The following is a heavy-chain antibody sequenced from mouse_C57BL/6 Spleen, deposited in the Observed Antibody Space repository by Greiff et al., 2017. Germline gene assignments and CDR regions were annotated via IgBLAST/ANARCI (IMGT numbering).Heavy chain of an antibody. CDR2: IRNKANGYTT. Sequence: EVKLEESGGGLVQPGGSLSLSCAASGFTFTDYYMSWVRQPPGKALEWLGFIRNKANGYTTEYSASVKGRFTISRDNSQSILYLQMNALGAEDSATYYCARYHYLFDYWGQGTTLTVSS. V-gene: IGHV7-3*01. CDR3: ARYHYLFDY. J-gene: IGHJ2*01. CDR1: GFTFTDYY. D-gene: IGHD1-1*02.